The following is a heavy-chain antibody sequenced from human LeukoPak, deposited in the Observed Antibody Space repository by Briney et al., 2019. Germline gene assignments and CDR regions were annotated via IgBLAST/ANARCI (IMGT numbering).Heavy chain of an antibody. V-gene: IGHV1-69*04. CDR2: IITILGIA. D-gene: IGHD3/OR15-3a*01. J-gene: IGHJ6*02. CDR3: ARDFSWTGDYYYYGMDV. CDR1: GGTFSSYA. Sequence: SVKVSCKASGGTFSSYAISWVRQAPGQGLEWMGRIITILGIANYAQKFQGRVTITADKSTSTAYMELSSLRSEDTAVYYCARDFSWTGDYYYYGMDVWGQGTTVTVSS.